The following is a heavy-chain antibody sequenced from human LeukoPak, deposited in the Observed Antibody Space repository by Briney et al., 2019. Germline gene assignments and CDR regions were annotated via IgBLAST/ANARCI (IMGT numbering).Heavy chain of an antibody. J-gene: IGHJ6*03. V-gene: IGHV1-8*02. Sequence: ASVKVSCKASGYTFTSYDINWVRQATGQGLEWMGWMNPNSGNTGYAQKFQGRVTMTTDTSTSTAYMELRSLRSDDTAVYYCARGRRGYYYYYMDVWGQGTLVTVSS. CDR3: ARGRRGYYYYYMDV. D-gene: IGHD3-10*01. CDR1: GYTFTSYD. CDR2: MNPNSGNT.